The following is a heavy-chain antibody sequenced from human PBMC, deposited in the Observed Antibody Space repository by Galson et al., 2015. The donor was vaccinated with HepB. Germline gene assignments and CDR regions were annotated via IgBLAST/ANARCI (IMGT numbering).Heavy chain of an antibody. CDR2: ITHSGDNT. Sequence: SLRLSCAASGFTFSYYAMTWVRQAPGKGLEWISAITHSGDNTYSADSMKGRFTISRDNSRTTLFLQMNSLRADDTAIYFCAKVFPEKTDGWYRQALYYFDSWGQGTRVTVSS. D-gene: IGHD6-19*01. CDR1: GFTFSYYA. J-gene: IGHJ4*02. V-gene: IGHV3-23*01. CDR3: AKVFPEKTDGWYRQALYYFDS.